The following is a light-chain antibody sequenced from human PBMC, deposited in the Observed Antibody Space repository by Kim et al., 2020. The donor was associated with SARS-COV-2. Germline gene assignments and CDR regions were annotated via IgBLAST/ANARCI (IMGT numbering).Light chain of an antibody. CDR3: QQYGSSLIT. CDR1: QSVISSS. J-gene: IGKJ5*01. V-gene: IGKV3-20*01. Sequence: SPGSRAILSCRASQSVISSSLAWYQQRPGQPHRLLIYGASNRATDIPDRFSGSGSGKDFTLTISRLEPEDVAVYYCQQYGSSLITFGQGTRLEIK. CDR2: GAS.